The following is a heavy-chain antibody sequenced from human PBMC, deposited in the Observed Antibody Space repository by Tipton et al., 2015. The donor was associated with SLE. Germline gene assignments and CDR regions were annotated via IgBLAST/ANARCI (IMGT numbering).Heavy chain of an antibody. CDR2: IYSGGST. V-gene: IGHV3-53*05. CDR3: ARVAEFWSGYFDY. J-gene: IGHJ4*02. Sequence: SLRLSCAASGFTVSSNYMSWVRQAPGKGLEWVSVIYSGGSTYYADSVKGRFTISRDNSKNTLYLQMNSLRAEDTAVYYCARVAEFWSGYFDYWGQGTLVTVSS. CDR1: GFTVSSNY. D-gene: IGHD3-3*01.